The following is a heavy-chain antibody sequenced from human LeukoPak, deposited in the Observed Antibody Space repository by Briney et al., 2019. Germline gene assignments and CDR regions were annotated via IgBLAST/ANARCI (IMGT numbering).Heavy chain of an antibody. J-gene: IGHJ4*02. CDR1: GDSVSANSVA. Sequence: SQTLSLTCAISGDSVSANSVAWSWIRQSPSRGLEWLGKTYYRSKWYSDYAVSVKSRITTNADTSKNQFSLLLKSVTPEDTAVYNCAREGRNYYGSFDYWGQGTLVTVSS. CDR3: AREGRNYYGSFDY. CDR2: TYYRSKWYS. D-gene: IGHD3-10*01. V-gene: IGHV6-1*01.